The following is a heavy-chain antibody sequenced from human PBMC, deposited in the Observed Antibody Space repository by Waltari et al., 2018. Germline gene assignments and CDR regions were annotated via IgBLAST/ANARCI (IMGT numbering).Heavy chain of an antibody. V-gene: IGHV3-74*01. Sequence: EVQLVESGGGLVQPGGSLRLSCAASGFSFRSSWMHWVRQAPGKGLMLVVRIMSDGRAAIYADAVKGRFTMSRDNAKNTLYLQMNSLRSEDTATYYCALLEANWGYFDFWGQGTLVTVSS. J-gene: IGHJ5*01. D-gene: IGHD7-27*01. CDR3: ALLEANWGYFDF. CDR2: IMSDGRAA. CDR1: GFSFRSSW.